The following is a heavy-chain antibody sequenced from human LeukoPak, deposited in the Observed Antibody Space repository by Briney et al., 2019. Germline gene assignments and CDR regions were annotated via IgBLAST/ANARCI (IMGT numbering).Heavy chain of an antibody. J-gene: IGHJ3*02. Sequence: GSLRLSCAASGFTFNNYDMSWVRQAPGKGLEWVSSISTSGGSTYYADSVKGWFTISRDNSKNTLYLQMNSLRAEDTAVYYCAKAPTGVDAFDIWGQGTMVTVSS. CDR1: GFTFNNYD. V-gene: IGHV3-23*01. D-gene: IGHD1-1*01. CDR2: ISTSGGST. CDR3: AKAPTGVDAFDI.